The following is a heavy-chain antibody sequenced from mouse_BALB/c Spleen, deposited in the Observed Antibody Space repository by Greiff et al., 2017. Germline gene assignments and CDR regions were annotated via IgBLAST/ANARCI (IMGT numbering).Heavy chain of an antibody. CDR1: GYTFTSYV. CDR2: IYPGDGST. V-gene: IGHV1S56*01. J-gene: IGHJ2*01. Sequence: QVQLQQPGPELVKPGASVKMSCKASGYTFTSYVMHWVKQKPGQGLEWIGWIYPGDGSTKYNEKFKGKATLTADKSSSTAYMQLSSLTSENSAVYFCARGRYFDYWGQGTTLSLL. CDR3: ARGRYFDY.